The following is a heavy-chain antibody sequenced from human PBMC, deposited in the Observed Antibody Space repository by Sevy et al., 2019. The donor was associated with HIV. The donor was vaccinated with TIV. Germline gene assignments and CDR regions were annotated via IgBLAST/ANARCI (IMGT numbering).Heavy chain of an antibody. V-gene: IGHV4-38-2*02. CDR1: GYSINSDYY. J-gene: IGHJ3*02. D-gene: IGHD2-15*01. Sequence: SETLSLICTVSGYSINSDYYWGWIRQPPGKGLEWIGSIYHSGKTYYNPSLKSRVTISIDTSRNRFSLHLSPVTAADTAVDYCARDRMVGRSGSGVIDAFDIWGQGTLVTVSS. CDR3: ARDRMVGRSGSGVIDAFDI. CDR2: IYHSGKT.